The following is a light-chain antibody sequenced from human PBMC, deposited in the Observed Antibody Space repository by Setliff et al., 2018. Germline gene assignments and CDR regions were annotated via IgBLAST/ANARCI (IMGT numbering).Light chain of an antibody. CDR1: SRDIGAYDY. CDR2: EVT. J-gene: IGLJ1*01. Sequence: QSALAQPPSASGSPGQSLTISCTGTSRDIGAYDYVSWYQQHPGKAPKLMIYEVTKRPSGVPDRFSGSKSGNTASLTVSGLQAEDEADYYCSSYAASYNPYVFGTGNKVTVL. V-gene: IGLV2-8*01. CDR3: SSYAASYNPYV.